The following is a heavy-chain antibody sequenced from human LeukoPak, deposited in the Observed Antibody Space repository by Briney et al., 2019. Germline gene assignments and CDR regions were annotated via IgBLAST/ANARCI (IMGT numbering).Heavy chain of an antibody. V-gene: IGHV3-11*03. CDR1: GFAFSDYY. CDR3: AKTPYIAAAGRVDY. Sequence: IPGGPLRLSCAASGFAFSDYYMSWIRQAPGKGLEWVSYISSSSSYTNYADSVKGRFTISRDNSKNTLYLQMNSLRAEDTAVYYCAKTPYIAAAGRVDYWGQGTLVTVSS. J-gene: IGHJ4*02. D-gene: IGHD6-13*01. CDR2: ISSSSSYT.